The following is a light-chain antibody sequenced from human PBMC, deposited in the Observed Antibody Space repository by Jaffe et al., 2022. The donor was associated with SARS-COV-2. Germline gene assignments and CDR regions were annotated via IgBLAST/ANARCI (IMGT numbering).Light chain of an antibody. J-gene: IGKJ2*01. CDR2: WAS. CDR3: QQYYSSPPA. CDR1: QSVSYTSNNKNY. Sequence: DIVMTQSPDSLAVSLGERATLNCKSSQSVSYTSNNKNYLAWYQQKPGQPPKLLIYWASTRESGVPDRFSGSGSGTDFTLTISSLQAEDVAVYYCQQYYSSPPAFGQGTKLEIK. V-gene: IGKV4-1*01.